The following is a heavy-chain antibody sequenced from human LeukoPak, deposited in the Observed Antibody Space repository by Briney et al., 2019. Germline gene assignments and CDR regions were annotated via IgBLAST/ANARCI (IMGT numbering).Heavy chain of an antibody. Sequence: GGSLRLSCAASGXTFXSYGXHXVXQAPAXGLEWVTVISDNGNNKYYADSVKGRFTISRDNSKNTLYLQMNSLRAEDTAVYYCARYFLTNYYGVGVWGQGTTVAVFS. J-gene: IGHJ6*02. CDR2: ISDNGNNK. CDR3: ARYFLTNYYGVGV. D-gene: IGHD1/OR15-1a*01. CDR1: GXTFXSYG. V-gene: IGHV3-30*03.